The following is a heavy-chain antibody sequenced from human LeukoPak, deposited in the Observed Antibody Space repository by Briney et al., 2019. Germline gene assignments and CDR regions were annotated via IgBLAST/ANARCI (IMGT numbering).Heavy chain of an antibody. CDR3: ARSQYSTGLFDF. CDR2: IYHSGST. Sequence: SETLSLTCTVSGGSISSYYWNWIRQPPGKGLEWIGYIYHSGSTKYKTSLRSRVTISEGKSKNQYSLNLRSMTAADTAVYYCARSQYSTGLFDFWGQGTLVTVSS. V-gene: IGHV4-59*01. D-gene: IGHD6-25*01. J-gene: IGHJ4*02. CDR1: GGSISSYY.